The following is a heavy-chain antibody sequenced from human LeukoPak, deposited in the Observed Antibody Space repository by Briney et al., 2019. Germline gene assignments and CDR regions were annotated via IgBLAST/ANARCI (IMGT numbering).Heavy chain of an antibody. V-gene: IGHV3-20*01. CDR2: INWNGGST. Sequence: GGSLRLSCAASGFTFDDYGMSWVRQAPGKGLEWVSVINWNGGSTGYADSVKGRFTISRDNSKNSLYLQMNSLRAEDTALYHCAREVWFGESYYYYYMDVWAKGTTVTVSS. CDR1: GFTFDDYG. D-gene: IGHD3-10*01. J-gene: IGHJ6*03. CDR3: AREVWFGESYYYYYMDV.